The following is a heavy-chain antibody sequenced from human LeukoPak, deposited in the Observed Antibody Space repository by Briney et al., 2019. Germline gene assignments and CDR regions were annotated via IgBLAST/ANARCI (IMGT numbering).Heavy chain of an antibody. Sequence: PGGSLRLSCAASGFSFRSYSMNCVRQAPGKGLEWVSSIGSSSSYINYADSVKGRFTISRDNTKNSLYLQMNSLRAEDTAVYYCATDNSADYWGQGTLVTVSS. CDR2: IGSSSSYI. D-gene: IGHD2-21*01. CDR1: GFSFRSYS. V-gene: IGHV3-21*01. CDR3: ATDNSADY. J-gene: IGHJ4*02.